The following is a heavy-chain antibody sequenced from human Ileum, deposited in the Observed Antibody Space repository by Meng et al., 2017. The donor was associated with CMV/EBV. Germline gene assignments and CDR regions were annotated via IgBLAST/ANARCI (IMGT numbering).Heavy chain of an antibody. D-gene: IGHD5-18*01. CDR3: ARHARYNFDL. CDR2: IKQDGVGK. J-gene: IGHJ4*02. V-gene: IGHV3-7*01. CDR1: GFTFIAYW. Sequence: SCAASGFTFIAYWMPWVRQAPGKGLEWVANIKQDGVGKHYVDSVRGRFTISRDNAENSVFLQMNSLRPDDTAVYYCARHARYNFDLWGQGTLVTVSS.